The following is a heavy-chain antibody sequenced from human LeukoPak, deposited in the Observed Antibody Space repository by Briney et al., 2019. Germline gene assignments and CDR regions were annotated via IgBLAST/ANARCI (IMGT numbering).Heavy chain of an antibody. V-gene: IGHV1-46*03. J-gene: IGHJ6*02. CDR1: GYTFTSYY. D-gene: IGHD3-10*01. Sequence: ASVKVSCKASGYTFTSYYIHWVRQAPGQGLEWMGIINPSGGSTSYAQKLQGRVTMTRDTSTSTVYMELSSLRSEDTAVYYCARGTMVPFPLPKSYYYYYYGMDVWGQGTTVTVSS. CDR3: ARGTMVPFPLPKSYYYYYYGMDV. CDR2: INPSGGST.